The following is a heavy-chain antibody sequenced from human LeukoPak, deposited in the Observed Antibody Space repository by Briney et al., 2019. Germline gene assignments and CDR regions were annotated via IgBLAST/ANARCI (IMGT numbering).Heavy chain of an antibody. V-gene: IGHV3-21*04. D-gene: IGHD5-12*01. J-gene: IGHJ5*02. CDR3: AKEQRGYTGYAVGSWFDP. Sequence: GGSLRLSCTASGFTFSSYTFNWVHQAPGKGLEWVSSISTSHSYIYYADSLKGRFTISRDNSKNTLYLQMNSLRAEDTAVYYCAKEQRGYTGYAVGSWFDPWGQGTLVTVSS. CDR1: GFTFSSYT. CDR2: ISTSHSYI.